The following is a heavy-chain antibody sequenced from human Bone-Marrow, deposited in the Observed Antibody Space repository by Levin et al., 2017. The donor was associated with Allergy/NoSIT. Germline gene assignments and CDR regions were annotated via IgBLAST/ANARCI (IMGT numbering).Heavy chain of an antibody. Sequence: GGSLRLSCAASGFTFSSYAMHWVRQAPGKGLEWVAVISYDGSNKYYADSVKGRFTISRDNSKNTLYLQMNSLRAEDTAVYYCARGDAFDIWGQGTMVTVSS. V-gene: IGHV3-30-3*01. CDR1: GFTFSSYA. J-gene: IGHJ3*02. CDR3: ARGDAFDI. CDR2: ISYDGSNK.